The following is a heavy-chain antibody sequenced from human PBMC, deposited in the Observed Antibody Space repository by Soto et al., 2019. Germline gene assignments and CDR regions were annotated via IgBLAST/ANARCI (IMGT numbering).Heavy chain of an antibody. CDR2: IYYSGST. CDR3: ARDGRLVNYYYYGMDV. V-gene: IGHV4-31*03. CDR1: GGSISSGAYY. Sequence: QVQLQESGPGLVKPSQTLSLTCSVSGGSISSGAYYWTWIRQHPGKGLEWIGYIYYSGSTYYNPSLKSRVTFSVDTSKNQFSLKLRSVTAADTAVYYCARDGRLVNYYYYGMDVWGQGTTVTVSS. D-gene: IGHD6-13*01. J-gene: IGHJ6*02.